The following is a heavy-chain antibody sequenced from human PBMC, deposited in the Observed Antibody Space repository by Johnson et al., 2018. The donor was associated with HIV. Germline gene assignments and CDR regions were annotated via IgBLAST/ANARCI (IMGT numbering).Heavy chain of an antibody. V-gene: IGHV3-30*04. D-gene: IGHD6-13*01. CDR3: AKGRYSSIWYLAGAFDI. CDR1: GFTFNNFA. J-gene: IGHJ3*02. Sequence: QVQLVESGGGVVQPGRSLRLSCAASGFTFNNFAMHWVRQAPGKGLEWVALISYDGSNKYYADYVKGRFTISRDNAKKSLYLQMNSLRAEDTAIYYCAKGRYSSIWYLAGAFDIWGQGTMVTVSS. CDR2: ISYDGSNK.